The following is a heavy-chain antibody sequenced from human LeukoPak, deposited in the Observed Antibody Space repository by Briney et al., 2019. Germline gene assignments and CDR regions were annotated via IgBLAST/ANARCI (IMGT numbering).Heavy chain of an antibody. CDR2: IYYSGST. CDR3: ARSNEYSSSRYYYYYMDV. Sequence: PSETLSLTCAVYGGSFSGYYWSWIRQPPGKGLEWIGYIYYSGSTNYNPSLKSRVTISVDTSKNQFSLKLSSVTAADTAVYYCARSNEYSSSRYYYYYMDVWGKGTTVTVSS. CDR1: GGSFSGYY. D-gene: IGHD6-6*01. J-gene: IGHJ6*03. V-gene: IGHV4-59*01.